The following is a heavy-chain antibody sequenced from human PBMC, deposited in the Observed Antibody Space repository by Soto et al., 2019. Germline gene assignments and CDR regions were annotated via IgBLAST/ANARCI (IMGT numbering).Heavy chain of an antibody. CDR3: AKVRVKDYYYYAMDV. J-gene: IGHJ6*02. V-gene: IGHV3-30*18. CDR2: ISSDGTSR. D-gene: IGHD4-4*01. Sequence: HPGGSLRLSCAASGFTFGSYGMHWVRQAPGKGLEWVAVISSDGTSRFYADSVKGRFTISRDNSKNTLYLQMNSLRAEDTAMYYCAKVRVKDYYYYAMDVWGQGTTVTVSS. CDR1: GFTFGSYG.